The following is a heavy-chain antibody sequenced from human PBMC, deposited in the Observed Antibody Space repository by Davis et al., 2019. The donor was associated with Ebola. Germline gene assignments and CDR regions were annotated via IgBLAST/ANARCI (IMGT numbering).Heavy chain of an antibody. V-gene: IGHV3-21*01. Sequence: ESLKISCAASGFTFSSYSMNWLRQAPGKGLEWVSSISSNSGHTYYADSVKGRITISRDNAKNSLYLQMNSLRAEDTAVYYCASELAVVYFDYWGQGFLVTVSS. J-gene: IGHJ4*02. CDR3: ASELAVVYFDY. CDR1: GFTFSSYS. D-gene: IGHD6-19*01. CDR2: ISSNSGHT.